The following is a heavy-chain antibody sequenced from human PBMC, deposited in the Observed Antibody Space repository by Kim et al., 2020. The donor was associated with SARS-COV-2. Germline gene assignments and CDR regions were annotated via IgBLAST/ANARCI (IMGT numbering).Heavy chain of an antibody. CDR1: GGSISSYY. D-gene: IGHD1-20*01. CDR2: IYTSGST. CDR3: ARDLSDNWNPNYFDY. V-gene: IGHV4-4*07. J-gene: IGHJ4*02. Sequence: SETLSLTCTVSGGSISSYYWSWIRQPAGKGLEWIGRIYTSGSTNYNPSLKSRVTMSVDTSKNQFSLKLSSVTAADTAVYYCARDLSDNWNPNYFDYWGQGTLVTVSS.